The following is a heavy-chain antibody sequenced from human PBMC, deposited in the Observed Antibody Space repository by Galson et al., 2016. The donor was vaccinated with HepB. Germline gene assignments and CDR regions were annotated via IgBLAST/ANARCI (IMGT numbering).Heavy chain of an antibody. V-gene: IGHV3-30*18. D-gene: IGHD5-24*01. Sequence: SLRLSCAASGFSNYGMHWVRQAPGKGLEWVAVTSYDGNKKFYAASVRGRFTISRDNSRNTLYLQMNSLRPEDTARYYCAKERDRDGDGGIDYWGQGTLVTVSS. CDR1: GFSNYG. J-gene: IGHJ4*02. CDR3: AKERDRDGDGGIDY. CDR2: TSYDGNKK.